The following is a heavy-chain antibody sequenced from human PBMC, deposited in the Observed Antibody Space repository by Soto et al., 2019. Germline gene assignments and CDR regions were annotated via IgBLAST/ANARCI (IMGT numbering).Heavy chain of an antibody. CDR2: IYYSGNT. CDR3: ARTRDDYTKFPFDY. Sequence: QVQLQESGPGLVKPSQTLSLTCTVSGASIRGGGYYWSWVRQHPGKGLEWIGYIYYSGNTYYNPSLKSRVTISVDTSKNQFSLNLSSVTAADTAVYYCARTRDDYTKFPFDYWGQGTLVTVSS. D-gene: IGHD4-4*01. J-gene: IGHJ4*02. V-gene: IGHV4-31*03. CDR1: GASIRGGGYY.